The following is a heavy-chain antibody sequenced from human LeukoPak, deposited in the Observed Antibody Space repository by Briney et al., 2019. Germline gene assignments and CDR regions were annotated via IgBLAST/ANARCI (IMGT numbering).Heavy chain of an antibody. V-gene: IGHV4-34*01. CDR3: ARVIVVVPAAYLLYSSSQRNWFDP. J-gene: IGHJ5*02. CDR1: GGSFSGYY. CDR2: INHSGST. Sequence: PSETLSLTCAVYGGSFSGYYWSWIRQPPGKGLEWIGEINHSGSTNYNPSLKSRVTISVDTSKNQFSLKLSSVTAADTAVYYCARVIVVVPAAYLLYSSSQRNWFDPWGQGTLVTVSS. D-gene: IGHD2-2*01.